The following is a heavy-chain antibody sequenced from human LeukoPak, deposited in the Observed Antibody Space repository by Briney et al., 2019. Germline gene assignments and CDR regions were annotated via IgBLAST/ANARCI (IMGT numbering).Heavy chain of an antibody. CDR3: GMSGDRVPLQDDVFDV. V-gene: IGHV5-51*01. J-gene: IGHJ3*01. D-gene: IGHD1-26*01. Sequence: GESLQISFKVSGYSFTSYCIGWVRQMPGKGLEWMGIIYPGDSGPTYSPSFQGQVTISVDKSINTAYLQWSSLQASDTAMYYCGMSGDRVPLQDDVFDVWGQGTMVTVST. CDR1: GYSFTSYC. CDR2: IYPGDSGP.